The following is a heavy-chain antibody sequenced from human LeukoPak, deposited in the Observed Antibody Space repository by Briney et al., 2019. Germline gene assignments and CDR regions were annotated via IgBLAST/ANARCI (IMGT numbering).Heavy chain of an antibody. CDR1: GYSFTAYY. CDR3: ASSGSYLTGAFDI. CDR2: INPNSGGT. D-gene: IGHD1-26*01. J-gene: IGHJ3*02. V-gene: IGHV1-2*02. Sequence: ASVKVSCKASGYSFTAYYMHWVRQAPGQGLEWMGWINPNSGGTNYAQKFQGRVTMTRDTSISTAYMELSSLRSEDTAVYYCASSGSYLTGAFDIWGQGTMVTVSS.